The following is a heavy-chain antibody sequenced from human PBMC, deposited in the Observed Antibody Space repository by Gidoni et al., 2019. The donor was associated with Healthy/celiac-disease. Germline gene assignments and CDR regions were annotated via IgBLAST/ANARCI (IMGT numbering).Heavy chain of an antibody. Sequence: QVQLQESGPGLVKPSETLSLTCTAFGCSISSYYWSWIRQPAGKGLAWIGRIYTSGSTNYNPSLKSRVTMSVDTSKNQFSLKLSSVTAADTAVYYCAREGGLLAERGDYWGQGTLVTVSS. CDR1: GCSISSYY. CDR2: IYTSGST. J-gene: IGHJ4*02. D-gene: IGHD3-16*01. V-gene: IGHV4-4*07. CDR3: AREGGLLAERGDY.